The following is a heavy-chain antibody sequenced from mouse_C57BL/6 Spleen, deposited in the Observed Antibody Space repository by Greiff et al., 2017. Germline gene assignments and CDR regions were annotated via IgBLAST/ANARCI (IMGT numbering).Heavy chain of an antibody. V-gene: IGHV1-64*01. CDR3: ARWADYDKNY. CDR2: IHPNSGST. D-gene: IGHD2-4*01. Sequence: QVQLQQPGAELVKPGASVKLSCKASGYTFTSYWMHWVKQRPGQGLEWIGMIHPNSGSTNYNEKFKSKATLTVDKSSSKAYLQLSSLTSEDSAVYYCARWADYDKNYWGQGTTLTVSS. CDR1: GYTFTSYW. J-gene: IGHJ2*01.